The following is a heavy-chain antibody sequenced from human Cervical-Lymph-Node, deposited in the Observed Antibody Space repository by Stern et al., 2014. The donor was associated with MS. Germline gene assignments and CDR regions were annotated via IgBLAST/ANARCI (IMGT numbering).Heavy chain of an antibody. Sequence: EVHLVESGGGLVQPGGSLKLSCAASGFIFSASAMHWVRQASGKGLEWVGRIRTKPNNYATIYDASVKGRFTISRDDSENTVFLQMNNLKIEDTAVYYCKTKEYWGQGTLVTVSS. V-gene: IGHV3-73*01. J-gene: IGHJ4*02. CDR1: GFIFSASA. CDR2: IRTKPNNYAT. CDR3: KTKEY.